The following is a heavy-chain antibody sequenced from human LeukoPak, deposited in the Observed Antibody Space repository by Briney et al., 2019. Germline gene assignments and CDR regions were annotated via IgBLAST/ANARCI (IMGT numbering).Heavy chain of an antibody. CDR2: INHSGST. Sequence: PSETLSLTRAVYGGSFSGYYWSWIRQPPGKGLEWIGEINHSGSTNYNPSLKSRVTISVDTSKNQFSLKLSSVTAADTAVYYCARRRNVDTAMVTFLYAYFDYWGQGTLVTVSS. CDR1: GGSFSGYY. J-gene: IGHJ4*02. V-gene: IGHV4-34*01. CDR3: ARRRNVDTAMVTFLYAYFDY. D-gene: IGHD5-18*01.